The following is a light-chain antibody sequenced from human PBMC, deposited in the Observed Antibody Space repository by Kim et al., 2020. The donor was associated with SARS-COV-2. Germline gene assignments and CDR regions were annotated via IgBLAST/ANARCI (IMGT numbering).Light chain of an antibody. J-gene: IGLJ3*02. CDR1: SSDVGGYNY. CDR2: DVS. CDR3: SSYTSGNRRV. V-gene: IGLV2-14*03. Sequence: SALTQPASVSGSPGQSITISCTGTSSDVGGYNYVSWYQQHPGKAPKLMIYDVSNRPSGVSNRFSGSKSGTTASLTISGLQPEDEADYYCSSYTSGNRRVFGGGTQLTVL.